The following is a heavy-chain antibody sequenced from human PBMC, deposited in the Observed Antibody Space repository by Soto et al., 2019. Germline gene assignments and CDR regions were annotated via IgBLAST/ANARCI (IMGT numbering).Heavy chain of an antibody. V-gene: IGHV1-18*04. CDR3: ARDGQRVRVGYYHYGMDV. CDR2: ISAYNGNT. D-gene: IGHD6-6*01. Sequence: ASVKVSCKASGYTFTSYGISWVRQAPGQGLEWMGWISAYNGNTNYAQKLQGRVTMTTDTATSTPYMELKSLRSDDTAVYYCARDGQRVRVGYYHYGMDVWRQGTTLTVS. J-gene: IGHJ6*02. CDR1: GYTFTSYG.